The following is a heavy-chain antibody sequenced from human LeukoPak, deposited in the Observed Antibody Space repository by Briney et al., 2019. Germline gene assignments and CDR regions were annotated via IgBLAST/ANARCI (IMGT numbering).Heavy chain of an antibody. J-gene: IGHJ3*02. CDR1: SGSISSYY. CDR3: ARTRTYYDSSKGAFDI. Sequence: SETLSLTCTVSSGSISSYYWSWIRQPPGKGLEWIGYIYYTGSTNYIPSLKSRVTISVDTSKNQFSLKLSSVTAADTAVYYCARTRTYYDSSKGAFDIWGQGTTVTVSS. V-gene: IGHV4-59*12. D-gene: IGHD3-22*01. CDR2: IYYTGST.